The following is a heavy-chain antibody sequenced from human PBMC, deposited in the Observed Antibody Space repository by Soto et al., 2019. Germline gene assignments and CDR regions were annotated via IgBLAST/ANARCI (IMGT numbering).Heavy chain of an antibody. Sequence: ASGKVCAKAAGCTFSSYAISWVRQAPGQGLEWMGGIIPIFGTANYAQKFQGRVTITADKSTSTAYMELSSLRSEDTAVYYCARVAEEYCSGGSCHGYFDYWGQGTLVTVSS. D-gene: IGHD2-15*01. CDR1: GCTFSSYA. V-gene: IGHV1-69*06. J-gene: IGHJ4*02. CDR3: ARVAEEYCSGGSCHGYFDY. CDR2: IIPIFGTA.